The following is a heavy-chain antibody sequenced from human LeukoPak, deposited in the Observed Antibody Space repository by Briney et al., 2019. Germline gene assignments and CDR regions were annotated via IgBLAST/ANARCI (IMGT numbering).Heavy chain of an antibody. J-gene: IGHJ4*02. V-gene: IGHV3-30-3*01. D-gene: IGHD4-23*01. Sequence: GGSLKLSFAASEFTFVSHTIHGFRKAQGKGLKWLAFISYDGSNKYYAESVKGRFTISRDNSKNTLYLQMNSLRGDDTAVYYCARDLATVVTPMGYWGQGTLVTVSS. CDR1: EFTFVSHT. CDR2: ISYDGSNK. CDR3: ARDLATVVTPMGY.